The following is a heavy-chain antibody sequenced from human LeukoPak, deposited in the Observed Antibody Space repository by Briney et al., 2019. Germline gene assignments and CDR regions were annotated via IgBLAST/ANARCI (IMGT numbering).Heavy chain of an antibody. J-gene: IGHJ4*02. Sequence: SETLPLTCTVSGGSISSYYWSWIRQPAGKGLEWIGRIYTSGSTNYNPSLKSRVTMSVDTSKNQFSLKLSSVTAADTAVYYCARVGLYSSSWYFDYWGQGTLVTVSS. D-gene: IGHD6-13*01. V-gene: IGHV4-4*07. CDR1: GGSISSYY. CDR2: IYTSGST. CDR3: ARVGLYSSSWYFDY.